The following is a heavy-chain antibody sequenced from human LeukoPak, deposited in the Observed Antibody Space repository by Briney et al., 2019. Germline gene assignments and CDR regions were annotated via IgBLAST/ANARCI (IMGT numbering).Heavy chain of an antibody. CDR1: GDAITSYY. Sequence: SETLSLICTVSGDAITSYYWTWIRQPPGKGLEWIGYMYHSGTTSNNPSLKSRVTISVDTSKNQFSLKVRSVTAADTAVYYCARGLGWGATIFDYWGQGALVTVSS. CDR3: ARGLGWGATIFDY. V-gene: IGHV4-59*01. D-gene: IGHD1-26*01. J-gene: IGHJ4*02. CDR2: MYHSGTT.